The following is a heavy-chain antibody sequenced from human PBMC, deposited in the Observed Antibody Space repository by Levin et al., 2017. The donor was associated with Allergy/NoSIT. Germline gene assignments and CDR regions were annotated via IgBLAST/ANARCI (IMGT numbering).Heavy chain of an antibody. V-gene: IGHV1-69*13. CDR3: ARGSTEAGGLHNWFAP. CDR1: GDSFSGYV. D-gene: IGHD2-15*01. Sequence: ASVKVSCKASGDSFSGYVFSWVRQAPGQGLEWLGEILPIFGTTKYAQKFQGRVTITADVSTNTAYMELSGLTSGDTAVYYCARGSTEAGGLHNWFAPWGQGTLVTVSS. J-gene: IGHJ5*02. CDR2: ILPIFGTT.